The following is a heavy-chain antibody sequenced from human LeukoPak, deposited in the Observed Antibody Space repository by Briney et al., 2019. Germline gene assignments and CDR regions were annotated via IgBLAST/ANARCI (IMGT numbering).Heavy chain of an antibody. J-gene: IGHJ5*01. CDR2: ISAYNGST. Sequence: ASVKVSFKASGYTFTNCGISWVRQAPGQGLEWMGWISAYNGSTNYAQKLQGRVTMTTDTSTSTAYMELRSLRSDDTAVYYCAREERSSSWYVSRGQGTLVTVSS. V-gene: IGHV1-18*01. CDR1: GYTFTNCG. D-gene: IGHD6-13*01. CDR3: AREERSSSWYVS.